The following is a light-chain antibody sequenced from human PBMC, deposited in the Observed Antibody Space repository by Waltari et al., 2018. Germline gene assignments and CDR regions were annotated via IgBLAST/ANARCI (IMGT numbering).Light chain of an antibody. CDR2: EVS. CDR1: QSLLYSDGKTY. Sequence: DIVMTQTPLSLSVTPGQPASMSCKSSQSLLYSDGKTYLYWYVQKTGQSPQLLIYEVSSRFSGVPDRFSGSGSGTNFTLKISRVEAEDVGVYSCVQGKDFPGTFGQGTKVEIK. CDR3: VQGKDFPGT. J-gene: IGKJ1*01. V-gene: IGKV2-29*01.